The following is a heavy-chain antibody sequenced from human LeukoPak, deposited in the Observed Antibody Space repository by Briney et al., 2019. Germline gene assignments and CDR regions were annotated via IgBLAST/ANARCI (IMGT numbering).Heavy chain of an antibody. CDR1: VFTFSSYA. V-gene: IGHV3-23*01. CDR2: ISGSGGST. Sequence: GGSLRLSCAASVFTFSSYAMSWVRQAPGKGLEWVSAISGSGGSTYYADSVKGRFTISRDNSKNTLYLQMNSLRAEDTAVYYCAKNLVGATQYYFDYWGQGTLVTVSS. CDR3: AKNLVGATQYYFDY. D-gene: IGHD1-26*01. J-gene: IGHJ4*02.